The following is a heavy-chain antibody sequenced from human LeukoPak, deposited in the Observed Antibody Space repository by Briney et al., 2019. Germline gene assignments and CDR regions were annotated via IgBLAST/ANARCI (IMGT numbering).Heavy chain of an antibody. Sequence: PSETLSLTCTVSGGSISSGDYYWSWIRQPPGKGLEWIGYIYYSGSTYYNPSLKSRVTISVDTSKNQFSLKLSSVTAADTAVYYCARVMGLRKDRDAFDIWGQGTMVTVSS. V-gene: IGHV4-30-4*08. J-gene: IGHJ3*02. CDR2: IYYSGST. CDR3: ARVMGLRKDRDAFDI. CDR1: GGSISSGDYY. D-gene: IGHD2-8*01.